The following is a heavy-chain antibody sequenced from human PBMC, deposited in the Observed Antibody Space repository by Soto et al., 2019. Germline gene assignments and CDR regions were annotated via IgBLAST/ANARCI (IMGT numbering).Heavy chain of an antibody. V-gene: IGHV1-8*01. CDR2: MNPNSGNT. CDR3: ARTLYGDNVDY. D-gene: IGHD4-17*01. CDR1: ENTFTSKD. J-gene: IGHJ4*02. Sequence: QVQLVQSGAEVKKPGASVRVPCKPSENTFTSKDINWVRKPTGKGLEWMGWMNPNSGNTGYAQKFQGRVTMTRNTSISTAYMELSSLRSEDTAVYYCARTLYGDNVDYWGQGTLVTVSS.